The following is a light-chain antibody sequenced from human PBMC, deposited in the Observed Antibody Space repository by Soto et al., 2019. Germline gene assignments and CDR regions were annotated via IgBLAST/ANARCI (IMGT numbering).Light chain of an antibody. Sequence: EIVLTQSPGTLSLSPGERATLSCRASQSVSSSYLAWYQQKPGQAPRLLIYGASTRATGIPARFSGSGSGTEFTLTISSLQSEDFAVYCCQQYNDWLTFGGGTKVDIK. CDR1: QSVSSSY. V-gene: IGKV3-15*01. J-gene: IGKJ4*01. CDR3: QQYNDWLT. CDR2: GAS.